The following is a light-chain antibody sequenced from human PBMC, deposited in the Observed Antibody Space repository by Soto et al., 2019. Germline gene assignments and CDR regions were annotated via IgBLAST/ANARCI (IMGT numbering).Light chain of an antibody. Sequence: QSVLTQPASVSGSPGQSIAISCTGTSSDVGSYNLVSWYQKHPGKAPKLMIYEGSKRPSGVSNRFSGSKSGNTASLTISGLQAEDEADYYCCSYAGSRTCGAYVFGTGTKVTVL. V-gene: IGLV2-23*01. CDR1: SSDVGSYNL. CDR2: EGS. CDR3: CSYAGSRTCGAYV. J-gene: IGLJ1*01.